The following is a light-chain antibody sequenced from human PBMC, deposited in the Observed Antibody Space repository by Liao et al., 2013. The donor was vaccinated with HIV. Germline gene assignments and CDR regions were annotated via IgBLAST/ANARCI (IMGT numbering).Light chain of an antibody. Sequence: SYELTQPPSMSVSPGQTARITCSGDALPNQYVYWYQQKPGRAPVLLIYKDNERPSGIAERVSGSSSGTTATLTIGGVQAEDEADYYCQSADSSGTTWVFGGGTKLTVL. V-gene: IGLV3-25*03. CDR2: KDN. CDR3: QSADSSGTTWV. CDR1: ALPNQY. J-gene: IGLJ3*02.